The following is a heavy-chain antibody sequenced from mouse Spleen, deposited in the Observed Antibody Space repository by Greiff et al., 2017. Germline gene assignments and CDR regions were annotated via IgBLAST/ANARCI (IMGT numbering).Heavy chain of an antibody. CDR1: GYTFTSYW. Sequence: VQLKQPGAELVKPGASVKMSCKASGYTFTSYWITWVKQRPGQGLEWIGDIYPGSGSTNYNEKFKSKATLTVDTSSSTAYMQLSSLTSEDSAVYYCARRIYYDYDDGFAYWGQGTLVTVSA. D-gene: IGHD2-4*01. V-gene: IGHV1-55*01. J-gene: IGHJ3*01. CDR3: ARRIYYDYDDGFAY. CDR2: IYPGSGST.